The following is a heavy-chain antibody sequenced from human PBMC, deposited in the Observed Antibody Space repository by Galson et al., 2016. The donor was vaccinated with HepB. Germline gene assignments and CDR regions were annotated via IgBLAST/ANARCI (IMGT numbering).Heavy chain of an antibody. CDR1: GYNFNDHY. Sequence: SVKVSCKASGYNFNDHYIHWVRQVPRRGLQWMRCIHPKTGGTTYADNFQGRVTMTRDTSISTAYMELSRLKSDDTAVDYCACVGSAYSSGWTHWGQGTLVTVSS. J-gene: IGHJ4*02. D-gene: IGHD6-19*01. CDR3: ACVGSAYSSGWTH. CDR2: IHPKTGGT. V-gene: IGHV1-2*02.